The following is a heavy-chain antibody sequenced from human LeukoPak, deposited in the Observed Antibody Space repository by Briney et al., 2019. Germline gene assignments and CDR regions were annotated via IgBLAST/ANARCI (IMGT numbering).Heavy chain of an antibody. J-gene: IGHJ4*02. V-gene: IGHV3-48*04. CDR3: ARDAQRDIVVVPAANGLDY. CDR1: GFTFSNYW. Sequence: GGSLRLSCAASGFTFSNYWMSWVRQAPGKGLEWVSYISSSGSTIYYADSVKGRFTISRDNAKNSLYLQMNSLRAEDTAVYYCARDAQRDIVVVPAANGLDYWGQGTLVTVSS. CDR2: ISSSGSTI. D-gene: IGHD2-2*01.